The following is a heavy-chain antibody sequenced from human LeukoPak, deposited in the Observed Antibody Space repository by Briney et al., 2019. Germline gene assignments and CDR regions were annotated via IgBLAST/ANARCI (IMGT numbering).Heavy chain of an antibody. CDR1: GGSFSGYY. V-gene: IGHV4-34*01. CDR3: ARGRIAAAGWFDP. D-gene: IGHD6-13*01. J-gene: IGHJ5*02. Sequence: SETLSLTCAVYGGSFSGYYWSCIRQPPGKGLEWIGEINHSGSTNYNPSLKSRVTISVDTSKNQFSLKLSSVTAADTAVYYCARGRIAAAGWFDPWGQGTLVTVSS. CDR2: INHSGST.